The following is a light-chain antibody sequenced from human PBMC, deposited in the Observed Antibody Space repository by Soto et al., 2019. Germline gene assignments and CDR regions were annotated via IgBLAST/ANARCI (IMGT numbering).Light chain of an antibody. J-gene: IGKJ5*01. CDR1: QSVRSN. Sequence: EVVMTQSPATLSVSPGERATLSCRASQSVRSNLAWYQQKPGQPPRLLIYAASTRVTTIPARFSGSEFGTEFTLTISSLQSEDFAVYYCQQYGSSPITFGQGTRLEIK. CDR3: QQYGSSPIT. CDR2: AAS. V-gene: IGKV3-15*01.